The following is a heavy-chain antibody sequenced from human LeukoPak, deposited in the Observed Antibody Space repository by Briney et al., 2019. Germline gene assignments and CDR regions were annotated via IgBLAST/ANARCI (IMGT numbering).Heavy chain of an antibody. CDR1: GYTFTGYY. CDR2: INPNSGGT. J-gene: IGHJ4*02. CDR3: ARDVAGTAEPFDY. V-gene: IGHV1-2*02. Sequence: GASVKVSYKDSGYTFTGYYLHWVGQAPGPGLEWMGWINPNSGGTNYAQKFQGRVTMTRDTSISTAYMELSRLRSDDTAVYYCARDVAGTAEPFDYWGQGTLVTVSS. D-gene: IGHD6-19*01.